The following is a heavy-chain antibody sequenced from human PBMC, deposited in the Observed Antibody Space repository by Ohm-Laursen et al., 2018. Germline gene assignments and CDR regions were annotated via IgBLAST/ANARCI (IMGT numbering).Heavy chain of an antibody. CDR3: ARDRTFDY. CDR1: GFTFSSYW. Sequence: SLRLSCAASGFTFSSYWMTWVRQAPAKGLEWVANIKHDGSEKYYVDSVKGRFTISRDNAKNSLYLQMNSLRAEDTAVYYCARDRTFDYWGQGTLVTVSS. J-gene: IGHJ4*02. CDR2: IKHDGSEK. V-gene: IGHV3-7*01.